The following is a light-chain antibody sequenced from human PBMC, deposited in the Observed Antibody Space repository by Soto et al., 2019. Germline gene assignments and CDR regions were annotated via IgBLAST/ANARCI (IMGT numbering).Light chain of an antibody. CDR3: TSYTSSSPYV. CDR2: DVN. V-gene: IGLV2-14*01. J-gene: IGLJ1*01. CDR1: SSDVGGYNY. Sequence: QSALTQPASVSGSPGQSITISCTGTSSDVGGYNYVSWYQKHPGKAPKLMIYDVNNRPSGVSNRFSGSKSGNTASLTISWLQFEDEADYYCTSYTSSSPYVFGTGTNVNV.